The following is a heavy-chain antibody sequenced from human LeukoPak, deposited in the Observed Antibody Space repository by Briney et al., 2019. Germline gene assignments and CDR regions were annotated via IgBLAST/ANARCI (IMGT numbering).Heavy chain of an antibody. CDR3: ARHVRDSSGFTDY. D-gene: IGHD3-22*01. CDR1: GGSISSYY. V-gene: IGHV4-59*08. Sequence: SETLSLTCTVSGGSISSYYWSWIRQPPGKGLEWIGYTYYSGSTNYNPSLKSRVTISVDTSKNQFSLKLSSVTAADTAVYYCARHVRDSSGFTDYWGQGTLVTVSS. J-gene: IGHJ4*02. CDR2: TYYSGST.